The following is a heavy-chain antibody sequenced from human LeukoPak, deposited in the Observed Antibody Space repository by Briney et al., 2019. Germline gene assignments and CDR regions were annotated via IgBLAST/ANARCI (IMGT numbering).Heavy chain of an antibody. D-gene: IGHD7-27*01. CDR1: GYTFTSNY. CDR2: ISPSGGST. CDR3: ARHDWGVVYWYFDL. J-gene: IGHJ2*01. V-gene: IGHV1-46*01. Sequence: ASVKVSCKAFGYTFTSNYMHWVRQAPGQGPEWMGVISPSGGSTTYAQKFQGRVTLTRDMSTSTDYLELSSLRSEDTAVYYCARHDWGVVYWYFDLWGRGTLVTVSS.